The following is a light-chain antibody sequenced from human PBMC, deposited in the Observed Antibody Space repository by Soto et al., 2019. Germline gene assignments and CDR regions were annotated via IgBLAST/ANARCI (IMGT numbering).Light chain of an antibody. CDR2: KAS. CDR1: QSVSSW. CDR3: QHYNSYSEA. Sequence: DIQVTQSPSTLSASVGDRVTFTCRASQSVSSWLAWYQQKPGKAPKLLIYKASTLKSGVPSRFSGSGSGTEFTLTISSLQPDDFATYYCQHYNSYSEAFGQGTKVELK. V-gene: IGKV1-5*03. J-gene: IGKJ1*01.